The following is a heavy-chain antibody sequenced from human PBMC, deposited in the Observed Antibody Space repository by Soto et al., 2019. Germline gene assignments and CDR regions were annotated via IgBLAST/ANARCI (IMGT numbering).Heavy chain of an antibody. Sequence: SETLSLTCTVSGGSISSSSYYWGWIRQPPGKGLEWIGSIYYSGSTYYNPSLKSRVTISVDTSKNQFSLKLSSVTAADTAVYYCARDRAYGMDVWGKGTTVTVSS. J-gene: IGHJ6*04. CDR1: GGSISSSSYY. CDR2: IYYSGST. V-gene: IGHV4-39*02. CDR3: ARDRAYGMDV.